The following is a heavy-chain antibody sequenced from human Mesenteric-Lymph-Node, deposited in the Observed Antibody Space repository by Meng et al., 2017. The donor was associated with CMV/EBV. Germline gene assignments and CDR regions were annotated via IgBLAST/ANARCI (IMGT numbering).Heavy chain of an antibody. Sequence: LTCTVSGGSISSYYWSWIRQPPGKGLEWIGYIYYSGSTNYNPSLKSRVTISVDTSKNQFSLKLSSVTAADTAVYYCARLSLYYFDYWGQGTLVTVSS. CDR2: IYYSGST. CDR3: ARLSLYYFDY. J-gene: IGHJ4*02. CDR1: GGSISSYY. V-gene: IGHV4-59*01.